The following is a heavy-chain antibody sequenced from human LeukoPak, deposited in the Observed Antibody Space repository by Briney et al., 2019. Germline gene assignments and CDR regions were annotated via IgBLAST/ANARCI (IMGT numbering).Heavy chain of an antibody. CDR3: ARGDSSGYYGVY. V-gene: IGHV1-69*13. CDR1: GGTFSSYA. D-gene: IGHD3-22*01. Sequence: SVTVSCKASGGTFSSYAISWVRQAPGQGLEWMGGIIPIFGTANYAQKFQGRVTITADESTSTAYMELSSLRSEDTAVYYCARGDSSGYYGVYWGQGTLVTVSS. CDR2: IIPIFGTA. J-gene: IGHJ4*02.